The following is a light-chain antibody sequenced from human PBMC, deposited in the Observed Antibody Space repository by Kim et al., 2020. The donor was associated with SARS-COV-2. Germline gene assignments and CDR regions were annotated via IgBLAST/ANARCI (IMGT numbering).Light chain of an antibody. J-gene: IGLJ3*02. CDR3: CSYAGSTTWV. CDR2: EAS. CDR1: SSDVGTYNL. V-gene: IGLV2-23*01. Sequence: GQSITISCTGTSSDVGTYNLVSWYQQHPGKAPKIIISEASKRPSGVSNRFSGSKSGNTASLTISGLQAEDEADYYCCSYAGSTTWVFGGGTKLTVL.